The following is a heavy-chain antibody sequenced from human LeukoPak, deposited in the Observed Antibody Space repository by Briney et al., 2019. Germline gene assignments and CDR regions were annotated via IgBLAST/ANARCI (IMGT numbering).Heavy chain of an antibody. D-gene: IGHD3-3*01. CDR3: ARIPLYFLEPFDY. V-gene: IGHV4-34*01. J-gene: IGHJ4*02. CDR2: ISHRGRT. Sequence: PSETLSLTCALYGGAYCGFSWRWIRQPPGKGLEWIGEISHRGRTHYNPSLKGRVPMSVDTSKNQFALEVDSVTAADTAGNYCARIPLYFLEPFDYWGQGILVTVSS. CDR1: GGAYCGFS.